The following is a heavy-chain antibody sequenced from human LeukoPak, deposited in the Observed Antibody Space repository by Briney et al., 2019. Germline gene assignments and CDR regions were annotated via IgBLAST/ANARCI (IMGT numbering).Heavy chain of an antibody. CDR1: GFTFSSYS. CDR2: ISSSSSTT. J-gene: IGHJ4*02. V-gene: IGHV3-48*01. Sequence: QTGGSLRLSCAASGFTFSSYSMNWVRQAPGKGLEWVSYISSSSSTTYYADSVKGRFTISRDNAKNLLYLQMNSLRAEDTAVYYCARGDDYGDYGGQGTLVTVSS. CDR3: ARGDDYGDY.